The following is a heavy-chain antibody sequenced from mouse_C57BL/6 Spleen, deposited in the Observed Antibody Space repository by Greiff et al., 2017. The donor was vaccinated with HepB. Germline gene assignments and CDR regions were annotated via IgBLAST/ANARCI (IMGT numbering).Heavy chain of an antibody. CDR2: ISYDGSN. CDR3: AREDLLVYAMDY. CDR1: GYSITSGYY. D-gene: IGHD2-1*01. V-gene: IGHV3-6*01. J-gene: IGHJ4*01. Sequence: EVQLVESGPGLVKPSQSLSLTCSVTGYSITSGYYWNWIRQFPGNKLEWMGYISYDGSNNYNPSLKNRISITRDTYKNQFFLKLNSVTTEDTATYYCAREDLLVYAMDYWGQGTSVTVSS.